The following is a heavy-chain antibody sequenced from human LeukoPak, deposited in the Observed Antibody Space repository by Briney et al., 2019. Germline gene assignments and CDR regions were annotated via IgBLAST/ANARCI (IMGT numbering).Heavy chain of an antibody. D-gene: IGHD5-18*01. V-gene: IGHV3-30*04. Sequence: GGSLRLSCAASGFTFSSYAMHWVRQAPGKGLERVAVISYDGSNKYYADSVKGRFTISRDNYKNTLYLQMNSLRAEDTAVYYCARAEAVDTAMGFDYWGQGTLVTVSS. CDR1: GFTFSSYA. CDR3: ARAEAVDTAMGFDY. CDR2: ISYDGSNK. J-gene: IGHJ4*02.